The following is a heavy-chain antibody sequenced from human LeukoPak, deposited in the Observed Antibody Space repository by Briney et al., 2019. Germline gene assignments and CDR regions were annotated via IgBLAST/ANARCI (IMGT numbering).Heavy chain of an antibody. D-gene: IGHD7-27*01. CDR1: EFTFSSYW. V-gene: IGHV3-7*01. CDR2: INEDGSDE. J-gene: IGHJ4*02. CDR3: ARDLNWETY. Sequence: GGSLRLSCAPSEFTFSSYWMSWVRQVPGKGLEWVASINEDGSDEYYVNSVKGRLTISRDNAKNSLYLQMNSLRVEDTAVYYCARDLNWETYWGQGTLVSVSS.